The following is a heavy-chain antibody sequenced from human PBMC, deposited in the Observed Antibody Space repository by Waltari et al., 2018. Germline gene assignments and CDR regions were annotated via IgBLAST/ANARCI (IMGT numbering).Heavy chain of an antibody. Sequence: QVQLQESGPGLVKPSQTLSLTCTVSGGSISSGSYYWSWIRQPAGKGLEWIGRIYTSGSTKYNPSLKSRVTISVDTSKNQFSLKLSSVTAADTAVYYCARWSYTEGAFDIWGQGTMVTVSS. J-gene: IGHJ3*02. CDR3: ARWSYTEGAFDI. D-gene: IGHD2-15*01. V-gene: IGHV4-61*02. CDR1: GGSISSGSYY. CDR2: IYTSGST.